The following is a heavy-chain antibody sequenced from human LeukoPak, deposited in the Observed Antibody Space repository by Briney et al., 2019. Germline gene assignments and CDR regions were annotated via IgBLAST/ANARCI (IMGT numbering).Heavy chain of an antibody. J-gene: IGHJ4*02. V-gene: IGHV4-59*12. D-gene: IGHD2-2*01. CDR2: PFFSGTTNSRPSLS. CDR3: ASAGAGREYQLPFDC. CDR1: SGSISSFY. Sequence: SVTLSLNCTVSSGSISSFYWGWLRQRPGKGLEWIVFPFFSGTTNSRPSLSNYTTSPERCATISGDTSKKQFSLKLSSVTAADTAVYYRASAGAGREYQLPFDCWGQGTVVTVAS.